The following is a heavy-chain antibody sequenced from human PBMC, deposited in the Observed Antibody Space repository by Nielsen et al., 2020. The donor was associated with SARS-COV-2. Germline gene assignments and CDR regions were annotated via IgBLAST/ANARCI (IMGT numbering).Heavy chain of an antibody. J-gene: IGHJ6*02. V-gene: IGHV4-59*01. Sequence: SETLSLTCTVSGGSISSYYWSWIRQPPGKGLEWIGYIYYSGSTNYNPSLKSRVTISVDTSKNQFSLKLSSVTAADTAVYYCARGVRGYSYGYLYYYYGMDVWGQGTTVTVSS. CDR2: IYYSGST. D-gene: IGHD5-18*01. CDR3: ARGVRGYSYGYLYYYYGMDV. CDR1: GGSISSYY.